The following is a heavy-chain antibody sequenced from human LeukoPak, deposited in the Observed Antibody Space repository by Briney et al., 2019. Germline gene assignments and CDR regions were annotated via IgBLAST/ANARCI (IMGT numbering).Heavy chain of an antibody. J-gene: IGHJ4*02. CDR3: ASRHGTDGYYFDY. CDR2: INTNIGNP. V-gene: IGHV7-4-1*02. CDR1: GYTFTSYA. Sequence: VASVKVSCKASGYTFTSYAMNWVRQAPGQGLEWMGWINTNIGNPTYAQGFTGRFVFSLDTSVSTAYLQISSLKAEDTAVYYCASRHGTDGYYFDYWGQGTLVTVSS. D-gene: IGHD1-7*01.